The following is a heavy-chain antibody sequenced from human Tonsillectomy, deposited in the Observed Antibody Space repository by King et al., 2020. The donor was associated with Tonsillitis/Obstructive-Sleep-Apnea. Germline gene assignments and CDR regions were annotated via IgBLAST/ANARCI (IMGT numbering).Heavy chain of an antibody. Sequence: QLVQSGAEVKKPGASVKVSCKASGYTFPNFGISWVRQAPGQGPEWMGWISAYSGNTNYAQNLQDRVTMTTDTSTRTVYMELRSLRSDDTAVYYCARDSHYDSIIPGHWGQGTLVTVSS. D-gene: IGHD3-22*01. V-gene: IGHV1-18*01. J-gene: IGHJ4*02. CDR3: ARDSHYDSIIPGH. CDR1: GYTFPNFG. CDR2: ISAYSGNT.